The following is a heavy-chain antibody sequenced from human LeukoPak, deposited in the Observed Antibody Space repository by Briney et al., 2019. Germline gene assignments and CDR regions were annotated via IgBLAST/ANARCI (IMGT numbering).Heavy chain of an antibody. CDR2: IHYSGST. V-gene: IGHV4-59*01. CDR3: ARGTYSGSGTDY. Sequence: PSETLSLTCTVSGGSISNYCWSWIRQPPGKGLEWIGYIHYSGSTNYNPSLKSRVTISLDTSKDQFSLKLRSVTAADTAVYYCARGTYSGSGTDYWGQGTLVTVSS. CDR1: GGSISNYC. J-gene: IGHJ4*02. D-gene: IGHD6-13*01.